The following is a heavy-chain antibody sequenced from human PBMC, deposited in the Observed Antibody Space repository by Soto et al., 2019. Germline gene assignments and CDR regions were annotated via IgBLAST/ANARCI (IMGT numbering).Heavy chain of an antibody. CDR1: GGSISSYY. D-gene: IGHD3-10*01. Sequence: SETLSLTCTVSGGSISSYYWSWIRQPPGKGLEWIGYIYYSGSTNYNPSLKSRVTISVDTSKNQFSLKLSSVTAADTAVYYCARDGVHGRHDFDYWGQGTLVTVSS. V-gene: IGHV4-59*01. CDR3: ARDGVHGRHDFDY. CDR2: IYYSGST. J-gene: IGHJ4*02.